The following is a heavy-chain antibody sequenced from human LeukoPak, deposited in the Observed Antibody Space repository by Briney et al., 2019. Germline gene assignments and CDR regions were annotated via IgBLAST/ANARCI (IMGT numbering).Heavy chain of an antibody. CDR3: ARGYYYGGYYYYMDV. Sequence: ASVKVSCKTSGYSFTNYGITWVRQAPGQGLEWMGGIIPIFGTANYAQKFQGRVTITADESTSTAYMELSSLRSEDTAVYYCARGYYYGGYYYYMDVWGKGTTVTISS. J-gene: IGHJ6*03. CDR2: IIPIFGTA. V-gene: IGHV1-69*13. CDR1: GYSFTNYG. D-gene: IGHD3-10*01.